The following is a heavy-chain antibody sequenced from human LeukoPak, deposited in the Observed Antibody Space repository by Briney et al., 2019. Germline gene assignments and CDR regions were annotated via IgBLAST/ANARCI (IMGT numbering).Heavy chain of an antibody. V-gene: IGHV3-23*01. CDR1: GFTLSSYA. CDR3: AKVTSGGSCYQSDY. CDR2: ISDRGGTT. J-gene: IGHJ4*02. Sequence: GGSLRLPCAASGFTLSSYAMNWVRQAPGKGLEWVSGISDRGGTTYYADSVEGRFTISRDNSKNTLYLQMNNLRAEDTAVYYCAKVTSGGSCYQSDYWGQGTLVTVSS. D-gene: IGHD2-15*01.